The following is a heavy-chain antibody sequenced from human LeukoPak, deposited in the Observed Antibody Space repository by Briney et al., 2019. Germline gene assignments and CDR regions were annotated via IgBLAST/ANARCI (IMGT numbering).Heavy chain of an antibody. CDR2: ISWNSDSI. J-gene: IGHJ5*02. CDR3: ARDRSEYSLQGFDP. CDR1: GFTFDDYA. D-gene: IGHD6-6*01. Sequence: GGSLRLSCAASGFTFDDYAMHWVRQAPGKGLEWVSGISWNSDSIAYGDSVKGRFTISRDNAKNSLYLQMNSLRAEDTALYYCARDRSEYSLQGFDPWGQGTLVTVSS. V-gene: IGHV3-9*01.